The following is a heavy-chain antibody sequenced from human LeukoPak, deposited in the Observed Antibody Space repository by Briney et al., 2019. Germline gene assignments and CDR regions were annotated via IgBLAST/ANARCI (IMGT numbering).Heavy chain of an antibody. V-gene: IGHV3-23*01. CDR3: ARTPYGDQYYFDY. CDR2: ISGSGGST. CDR1: EFTVSSNY. J-gene: IGHJ4*02. Sequence: GGSLRLSCAASEFTVSSNYMNWVSQAPGRGLEWVSAISGSGGSTYYADSVKGRFTISRDNSKNTLYLQMNSLRAEDTAVYYCARTPYGDQYYFDYWGQGTLVTVSS. D-gene: IGHD4-17*01.